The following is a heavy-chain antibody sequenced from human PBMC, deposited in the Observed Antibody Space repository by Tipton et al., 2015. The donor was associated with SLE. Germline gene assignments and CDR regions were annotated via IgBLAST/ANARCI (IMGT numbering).Heavy chain of an antibody. D-gene: IGHD2-2*01. CDR1: GGSFSSYY. CDR2: IYYSGST. J-gene: IGHJ6*03. Sequence: TLSLTCAVYGGSFSSYYWSWIRQPPGKGLEWIGYIYYSGSTNYNPSLKSRVTISVDTSKNQFSLKLSSVTAADTAVYYCARGSPARSGYYYYYYMDVWGKGTTVTVSS. CDR3: ARGSPARSGYYYYYYMDV. V-gene: IGHV4-59*01.